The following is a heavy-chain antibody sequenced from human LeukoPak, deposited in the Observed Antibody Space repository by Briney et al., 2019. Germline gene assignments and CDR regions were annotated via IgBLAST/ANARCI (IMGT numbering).Heavy chain of an antibody. CDR1: GGSFSGYY. J-gene: IGHJ4*02. V-gene: IGHV4-34*12. Sequence: PSETLSLTCAVYGGSFSGYYGSWVRQPPGKGLEWIGEIIHSGSTHYNPSRKSRDTISVDTSKNQFSLKLSSVTAADTALYYDAREASCSSTSCYAHFDYWGRGTLVTVSS. CDR3: AREASCSSTSCYAHFDY. D-gene: IGHD2-2*01. CDR2: IIHSGST.